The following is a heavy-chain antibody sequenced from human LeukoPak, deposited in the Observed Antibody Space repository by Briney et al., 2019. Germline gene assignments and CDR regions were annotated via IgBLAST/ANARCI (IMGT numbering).Heavy chain of an antibody. CDR1: GFTFSSYA. V-gene: IGHV3-23*01. J-gene: IGHJ4*02. CDR3: AKTLYSSSSGGIDY. Sequence: GRSLRLSCAASGFTFSSYAMSWVRQAPGKGLEWVSAISGSGASTYYADSVKGRFTISRDNSNNTLYLQMNSLRAEDTAVYYCAKTLYSSSSGGIDYWGQGTLVTVSS. D-gene: IGHD6-6*01. CDR2: ISGSGAST.